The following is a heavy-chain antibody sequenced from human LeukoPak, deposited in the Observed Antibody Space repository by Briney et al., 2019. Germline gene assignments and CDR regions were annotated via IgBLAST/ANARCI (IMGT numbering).Heavy chain of an antibody. V-gene: IGHV3-30*04. CDR1: GFTFISYA. CDR2: ISYDGSNK. J-gene: IGHJ5*01. CDR3: ARLHNLILEWFDY. Sequence: QPGGSLRLSCAASGFTFISYAMHWVRQAPGKGLEWVAVISYDGSNKYYADSVKGRFTISRDNSKNTLYLQMNSLRAEDTAVYYCARLHNLILEWFDYWGQGTLVTVSS. D-gene: IGHD2-15*01.